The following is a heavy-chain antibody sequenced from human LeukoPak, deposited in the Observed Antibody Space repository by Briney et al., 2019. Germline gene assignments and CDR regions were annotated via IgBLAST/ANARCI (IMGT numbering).Heavy chain of an antibody. CDR3: VRVGGRGTIGGDC. Sequence: PGGSLRLSCAASRFAFSTYWMHWVRQAPGKGLVWVSRIKGDGSSTTYADFVKGRFTVSRENAKNTWYLQMSSLRAEDTAMYFCVRVGGRGTIGGDCWGQGTLVTVSS. J-gene: IGHJ4*02. D-gene: IGHD1-1*01. CDR1: RFAFSTYW. CDR2: IKGDGSST. V-gene: IGHV3-74*03.